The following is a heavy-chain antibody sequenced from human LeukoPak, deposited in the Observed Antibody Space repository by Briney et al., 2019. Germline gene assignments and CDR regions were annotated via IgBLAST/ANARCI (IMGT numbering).Heavy chain of an antibody. Sequence: SETLSLTCTVSGGSISSYYWSWIRQPPGKGLEWIGEINHSGSTNYNPSLKSRVTISVDTSKNQFSLKLSSVTAADTAVYYCARTYYYDSSGYLDAFDIWGQGTMVTVSS. D-gene: IGHD3-22*01. J-gene: IGHJ3*02. CDR3: ARTYYYDSSGYLDAFDI. CDR2: INHSGST. CDR1: GGSISSYY. V-gene: IGHV4-34*01.